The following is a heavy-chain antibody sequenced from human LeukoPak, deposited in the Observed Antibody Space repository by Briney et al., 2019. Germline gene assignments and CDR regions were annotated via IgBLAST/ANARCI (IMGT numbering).Heavy chain of an antibody. CDR3: ARVRRGGGRNKWGFDY. J-gene: IGHJ4*02. CDR2: INHSGST. CDR1: GGSISSYY. D-gene: IGHD2-15*01. V-gene: IGHV4-34*01. Sequence: SETLSLTCTVSGGSISSYYWSWIRQPPGKGLEWIGEINHSGSTNYNPSLKSRVTISVDTSKNQFSLKLSSVTAADTAVYYCARVRRGGGRNKWGFDYWGQGTLVTVSS.